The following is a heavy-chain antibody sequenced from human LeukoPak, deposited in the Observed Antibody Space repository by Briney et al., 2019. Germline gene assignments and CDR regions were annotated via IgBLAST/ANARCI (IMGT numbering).Heavy chain of an antibody. CDR3: AKGRFLEWLASFDY. CDR1: GFTFSSYA. D-gene: IGHD3-3*01. J-gene: IGHJ4*02. Sequence: GRSLRLSCAASGFTFSSYAISWVRQPPGKGLEGGSAIRGSGGSTYYADAVKGRFTISRDNSQTTLYLQMNSLRAEDTAVYYCAKGRFLEWLASFDYWGQGTLVTVSS. V-gene: IGHV3-23*01. CDR2: IRGSGGST.